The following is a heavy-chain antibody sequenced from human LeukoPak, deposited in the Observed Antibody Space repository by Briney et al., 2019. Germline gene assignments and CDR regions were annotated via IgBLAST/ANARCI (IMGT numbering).Heavy chain of an antibody. D-gene: IGHD4-11*01. J-gene: IGHJ6*03. CDR2: INPNSGGT. V-gene: IGHV1-2*02. CDR3: ARGVGYSSYHYYYMDV. Sequence: GASVKVSCKASGHTFTGYYMHWVRQAPGQGLEWMGWINPNSGGTNYAQKFQGRVTMTRDTSISTAYMELSRLRSDDTAVYYCARGVGYSSYHYYYMDVWGKGTTVTVSS. CDR1: GHTFTGYY.